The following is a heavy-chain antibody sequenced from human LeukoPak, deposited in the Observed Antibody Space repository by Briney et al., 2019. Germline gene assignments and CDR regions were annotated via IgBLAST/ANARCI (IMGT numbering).Heavy chain of an antibody. D-gene: IGHD3-16*01. CDR1: GGSISSYY. Sequence: SETLSLTCTVSGGSISSYYWSWIRQPPGKGLEWIGYIYYSGSTNYNPSLKSGVTISVKTSKNKFPLQLSSVTAADTAVSYCGGRGSLGVGRRPQGGFDIWGQGTMVTVSS. V-gene: IGHV4-59*08. CDR3: GGRGSLGVGRRPQGGFDI. J-gene: IGHJ3*02. CDR2: IYYSGST.